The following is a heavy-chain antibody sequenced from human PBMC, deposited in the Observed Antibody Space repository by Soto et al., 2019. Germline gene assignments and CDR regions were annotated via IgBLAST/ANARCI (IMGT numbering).Heavy chain of an antibody. D-gene: IGHD5-12*01. CDR3: ARGNHRWLQLWYFDL. CDR2: IIPIFGTA. V-gene: IGHV1-69*12. Sequence: QVQLVQSGAEVKKPGSSVTVSCKASGGTFSSYTISWVRQAPGQGLEWMGGIIPIFGTANYAQKFQGRVTIPAADSTSTAYMELSSLRSEDTAVYYCARGNHRWLQLWYFDLWGRGTLVTVSS. CDR1: GGTFSSYT. J-gene: IGHJ2*01.